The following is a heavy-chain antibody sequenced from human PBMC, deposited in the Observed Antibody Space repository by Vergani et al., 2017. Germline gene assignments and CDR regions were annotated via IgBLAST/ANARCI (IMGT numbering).Heavy chain of an antibody. CDR2: INAGNGNT. J-gene: IGHJ4*02. D-gene: IGHD3-16*02. V-gene: IGHV1-3*01. CDR3: ARGGFYDYVWGSYRLRGEYYFDY. Sequence: QVQLVQSGAEVKKPGASVKVSCKTSGYTFTSYAMHWVRQAPGQRLEWMGWINAGNGNTKYSQKFQGRVTITRDTSASTAYMELSSLRSEDTAVYYCARGGFYDYVWGSYRLRGEYYFDYWGQGTLVTVSS. CDR1: GYTFTSYA.